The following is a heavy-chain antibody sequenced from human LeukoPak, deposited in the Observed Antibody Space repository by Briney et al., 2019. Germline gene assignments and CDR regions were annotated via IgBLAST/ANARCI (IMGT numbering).Heavy chain of an antibody. D-gene: IGHD5-18*01. CDR2: ISSSSSYI. J-gene: IGHJ4*02. V-gene: IGHV3-21*01. Sequence: PGGSLRLSCAASGFTFGSYSMNWVRQAPGKGLEWVSSISSSSSYIYYADSVKGRFTISRDNAKNSLYLQMNSLRAEDTAVYYCARDLSGIAGYTYGRGIDYWGQGTLVTVSS. CDR1: GFTFGSYS. CDR3: ARDLSGIAGYTYGRGIDY.